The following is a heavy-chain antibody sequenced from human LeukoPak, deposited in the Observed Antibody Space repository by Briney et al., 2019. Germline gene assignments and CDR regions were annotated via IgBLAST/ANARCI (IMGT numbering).Heavy chain of an antibody. Sequence: SETLSLTCAVYGGSFSGYYWSWIRQPPGKGLEWIGEINHSGSTNYNPSLKSRVTISVGTSKNQFSLKLSSVTAADTAVYYCARGPDYYDSSGLNFDYWGQGTLVTVSS. D-gene: IGHD3-22*01. CDR2: INHSGST. CDR1: GGSFSGYY. V-gene: IGHV4-34*01. J-gene: IGHJ4*02. CDR3: ARGPDYYDSSGLNFDY.